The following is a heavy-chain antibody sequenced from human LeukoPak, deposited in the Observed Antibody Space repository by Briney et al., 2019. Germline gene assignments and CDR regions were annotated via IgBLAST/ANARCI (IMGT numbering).Heavy chain of an antibody. CDR1: GYTFTSYG. Sequence: ASVKVSCKASGYTFTSYGISWVRQAPGQGLEWMGWISAYNGNTNYAQKLQGRVTMTRDTSISTAYMELSSLTSDDTAVYCCARGRFSGYGADWGQGTLVTVSS. CDR2: ISAYNGNT. J-gene: IGHJ4*02. V-gene: IGHV1-18*01. CDR3: ARGRFSGYGAD. D-gene: IGHD5-12*01.